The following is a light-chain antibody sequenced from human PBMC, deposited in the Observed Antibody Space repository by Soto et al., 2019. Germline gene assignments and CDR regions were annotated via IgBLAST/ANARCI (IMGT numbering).Light chain of an antibody. J-gene: IGKJ1*01. CDR3: QQYDSYSWT. Sequence: IWMTQSPSTLSASVGDTVTITCRATEDVSQWLAWYQQKPGQAPKLLIYKASTLETGVPSRFSGRGSGTEFILTIRDLQPDDFATYYCQQYDSYSWTFGQGTKVDIK. V-gene: IGKV1-5*03. CDR1: EDVSQW. CDR2: KAS.